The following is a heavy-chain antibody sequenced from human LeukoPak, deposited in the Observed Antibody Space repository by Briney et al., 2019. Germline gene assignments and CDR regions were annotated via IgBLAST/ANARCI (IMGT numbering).Heavy chain of an antibody. Sequence: GGSLRLSCAASGSTVSSNYMSWVRQAPGKGLEWVSVIYSGGSTYYADSVKGRFTISRDNAKNTLYLQMNSLRAEDTAVYYCARGLSGYSSSLGYWGQGTLVTVSS. D-gene: IGHD6-6*01. CDR1: GSTVSSNY. CDR2: IYSGGST. V-gene: IGHV3-53*01. CDR3: ARGLSGYSSSLGY. J-gene: IGHJ4*02.